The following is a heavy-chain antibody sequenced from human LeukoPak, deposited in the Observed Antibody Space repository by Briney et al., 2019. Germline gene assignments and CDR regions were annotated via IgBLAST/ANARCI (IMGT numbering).Heavy chain of an antibody. J-gene: IGHJ4*02. D-gene: IGHD1-26*01. CDR3: AKSGEWEPTDLDY. V-gene: IGHV3-33*06. CDR1: GFTFSSYG. Sequence: GRSLRLSCAGSGFTFSSYGMHWVRQAPGKGLEWVAVIWYDGSNKYYADSVKGRFTISRDNSKNTLYLQMNSLRAEDTAVYYCAKSGEWEPTDLDYWGQGTLVTVSS. CDR2: IWYDGSNK.